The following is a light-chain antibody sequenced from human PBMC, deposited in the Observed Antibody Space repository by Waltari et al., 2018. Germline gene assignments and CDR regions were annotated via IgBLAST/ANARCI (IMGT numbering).Light chain of an antibody. CDR3: QQYNSYSRT. J-gene: IGKJ1*01. V-gene: IGKV1-5*03. CDR1: QSISSW. Sequence: DIQMTQSPSTLSASVGARVTITCRASQSISSWLAWYQQKPGKAPKLLIYKASSLESGVPSRFSGSGSGTEFTLTISSLQPDDFATYYCQQYNSYSRTFGQWTKVEIK. CDR2: KAS.